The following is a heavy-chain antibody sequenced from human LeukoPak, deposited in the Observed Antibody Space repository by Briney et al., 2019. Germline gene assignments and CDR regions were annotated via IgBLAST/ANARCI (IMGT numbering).Heavy chain of an antibody. CDR1: GGTFSSYA. V-gene: IGHV1-69*04. Sequence: SVKVSCKASGGTFSSYAISWVRQAPGQGLEWMGRIIPILGIANYAQKFQGRVTITADKSTSTAYMELSSLRSEDTAVYYCARVGTAMVIDYWGQGTLVTVSS. CDR2: IIPILGIA. J-gene: IGHJ4*02. D-gene: IGHD5-18*01. CDR3: ARVGTAMVIDY.